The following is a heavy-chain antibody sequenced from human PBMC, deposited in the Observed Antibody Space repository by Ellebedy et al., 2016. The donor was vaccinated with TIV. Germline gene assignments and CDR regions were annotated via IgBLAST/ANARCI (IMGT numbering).Heavy chain of an antibody. CDR3: AREPYDILTGRGSNLDS. D-gene: IGHD3-9*01. J-gene: IGHJ4*02. CDR1: GGSLSPFY. V-gene: IGHV4-59*01. Sequence: MPSETLSLTCTVSGGSLSPFYWHWIRQPPGKGLEWIGSIYYTGTTKTNPTLKSRVTISVDTSKNLFSLNLTSVTAADTAVYYCAREPYDILTGRGSNLDSWGQGTLVTVAS. CDR2: IYYTGTT.